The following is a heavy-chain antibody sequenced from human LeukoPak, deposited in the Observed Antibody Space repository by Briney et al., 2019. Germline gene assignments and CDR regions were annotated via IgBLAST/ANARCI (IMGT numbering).Heavy chain of an antibody. CDR1: GFTFSSYR. V-gene: IGHV3-7*01. D-gene: IGHD6-13*01. CDR2: IKQDGSEK. CDR3: AKYIAAAGTVY. Sequence: GGSLRLSCAASGFTFSSYRMSWVRQAPGKGLEWVANIKQDGSEKYYVDSVKGRFTISRDNAKNSLYLQMNSLRAEDTAVYYCAKYIAAAGTVYWGQGTLVTVSS. J-gene: IGHJ4*02.